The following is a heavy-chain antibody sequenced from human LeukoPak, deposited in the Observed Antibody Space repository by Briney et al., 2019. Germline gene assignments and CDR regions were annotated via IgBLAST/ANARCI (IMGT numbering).Heavy chain of an antibody. J-gene: IGHJ6*03. D-gene: IGHD4-11*01. V-gene: IGHV7-4-1*02. CDR2: INTNTGNP. CDR1: GYTFTSYG. Sequence: ASVKVSCKASGYTFTSYGISWVRQAPGQGLEWMGWINTNTGNPTYAQGFTGRFVFSLDTSVSTAYLEISSLKAEDTAVYYCARGSDYSNFYNSYMDVWGKGTTVTVSS. CDR3: ARGSDYSNFYNSYMDV.